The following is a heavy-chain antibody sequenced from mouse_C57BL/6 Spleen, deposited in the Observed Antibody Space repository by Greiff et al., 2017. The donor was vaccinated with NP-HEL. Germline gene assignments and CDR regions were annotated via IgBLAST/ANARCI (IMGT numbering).Heavy chain of an antibody. D-gene: IGHD2-1*01. J-gene: IGHJ2*01. CDR1: GYAFSSYW. CDR2: IYPGDGDT. Sequence: VQRVESGAELVKPGASVKISCKASGYAFSSYWMNWVKQRPGKGLEWIGQIYPGDGDTNYNGKFKGKATLTADKSSSTAYMQLSSLTSEDSAVYFCAREGPYGNYYFDYWGQGTTLTVSS. V-gene: IGHV1-80*01. CDR3: AREGPYGNYYFDY.